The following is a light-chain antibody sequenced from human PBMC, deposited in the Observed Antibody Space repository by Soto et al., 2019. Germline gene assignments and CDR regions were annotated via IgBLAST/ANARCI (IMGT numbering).Light chain of an antibody. CDR1: QTVRNN. V-gene: IGKV3D-15*01. CDR2: GAS. Sequence: EFVWTQSPGTLSLSPGERATLSCRASQTVRNNYLAWYQQKPGQAPRLLIYGASTRATGIPARFSGSGSGTEFTLTISSLQSEDFAVYYCQQYNNWPPITFGQGTRLEIK. J-gene: IGKJ5*01. CDR3: QQYNNWPPIT.